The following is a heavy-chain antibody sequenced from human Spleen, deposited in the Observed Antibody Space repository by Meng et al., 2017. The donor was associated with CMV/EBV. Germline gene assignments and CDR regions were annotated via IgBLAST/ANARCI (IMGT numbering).Heavy chain of an antibody. D-gene: IGHD4-11*01. CDR3: ARGGTVSTSYYFDD. CDR1: GYTFTGYY. CDR2: INPNSGGT. Sequence: ASGYTFTGYYRNWVRQATGQGLEWMGWINPNSGGTNYAQKFQGRVTMTRDTSTSTVYMDMSSLRSDDTAVYYCARGGTVSTSYYFDDWGQGTLVTVSS. V-gene: IGHV1-2*02. J-gene: IGHJ4*02.